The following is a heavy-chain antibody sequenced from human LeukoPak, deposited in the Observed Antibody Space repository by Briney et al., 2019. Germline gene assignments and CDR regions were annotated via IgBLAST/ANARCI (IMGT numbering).Heavy chain of an antibody. CDR1: GGSISSYY. J-gene: IGHJ4*02. CDR2: IYHSGST. D-gene: IGHD6-13*01. Sequence: SETLSLTCTVSGGSISSYYWSWIRQPPGKGLEWIGYIYHSGSTYYNPSLKSRVTISVDRSKNQFSLKLSSVTAADTAVYYCARGQQQAFDYWGQGTLVTVSS. V-gene: IGHV4-59*12. CDR3: ARGQQQAFDY.